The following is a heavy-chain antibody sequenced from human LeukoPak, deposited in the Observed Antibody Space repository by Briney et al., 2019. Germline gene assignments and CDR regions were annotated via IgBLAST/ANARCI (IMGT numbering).Heavy chain of an antibody. J-gene: IGHJ5*02. V-gene: IGHV4-59*08. CDR2: IYYSGST. Sequence: SETLSLTCTVSGGSISSYYWSWIRQPPGKGLEWIGYIYYSGSTNYNPSLKSRVTISVAPSKNQFSLKLSSVTAADTAVYYCARYGTAAAGTPGDWFDPWGQGTLVTVSS. D-gene: IGHD6-13*01. CDR1: GGSISSYY. CDR3: ARYGTAAAGTPGDWFDP.